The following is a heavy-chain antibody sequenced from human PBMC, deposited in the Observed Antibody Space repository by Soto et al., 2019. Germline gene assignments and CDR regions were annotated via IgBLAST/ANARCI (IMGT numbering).Heavy chain of an antibody. Sequence: SETLSLTCAVYGGSFSGYYWSWIRQPPGKGLEWIGEINHSGSTNYNPSLKSRVTISVDTSKNQFSLKLSSVTAADTAVYYCARGVRTRDLVYYYYYGMDVWGQGTTVTVSS. CDR3: ARGVRTRDLVYYYYYGMDV. J-gene: IGHJ6*02. CDR2: INHSGST. V-gene: IGHV4-34*01. D-gene: IGHD3-10*01. CDR1: GGSFSGYY.